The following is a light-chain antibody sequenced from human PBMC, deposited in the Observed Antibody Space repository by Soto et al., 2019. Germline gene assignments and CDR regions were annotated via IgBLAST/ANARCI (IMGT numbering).Light chain of an antibody. CDR3: QTWGSGPVV. J-gene: IGLJ2*01. V-gene: IGLV4-69*01. CDR1: SGHSSYA. CDR2: LNSDGSH. Sequence: QLVLTQSPSASASLEASVKLTCTLSSGHSSYAIAWHQQQPEKGPRYLMKLNSDGSHSKGDRIPDRFSGSSSGAERYLTISSLQSEDEADYYCQTWGSGPVVFGGGTKLTVL.